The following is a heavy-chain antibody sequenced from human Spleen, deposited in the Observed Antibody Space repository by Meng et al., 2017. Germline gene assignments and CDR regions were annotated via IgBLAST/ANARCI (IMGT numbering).Heavy chain of an antibody. CDR3: VRNEGYSFGA. V-gene: IGHV4-34*01. Sequence: QVQLQQWGGGLLKPSETLSLTCAVYGGSFSGYYWSWIRQPPGKGLEWIGEINHSGSTNYNPSLKSRVTISVDTSKNQFSLKLSSVTAADTAVYYCVRNEGYSFGAWGQGTLVTVSS. D-gene: IGHD2-21*01. CDR1: GGSFSGYY. CDR2: INHSGST. J-gene: IGHJ5*02.